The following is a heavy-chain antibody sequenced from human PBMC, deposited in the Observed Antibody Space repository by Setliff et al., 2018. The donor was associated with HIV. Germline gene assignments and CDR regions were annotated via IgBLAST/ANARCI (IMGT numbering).Heavy chain of an antibody. CDR2: INTNTGNP. CDR1: GYTFTSYA. CDR3: ARVLESIAAAGAFDI. D-gene: IGHD6-13*01. J-gene: IGHJ3*02. V-gene: IGHV7-4-1*02. Sequence: ASVKVSCKASGYTFTSYAMNWVRQAPGQGLEWMGWINTNTGNPTYAQGFTGRCVFSLDTSVSTAYLQTSSLKAEDTAVYYCARVLESIAAAGAFDIWGQGTMVTVSS.